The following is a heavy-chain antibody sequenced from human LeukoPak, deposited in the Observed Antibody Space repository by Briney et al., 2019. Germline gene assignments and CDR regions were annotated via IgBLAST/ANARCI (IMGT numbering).Heavy chain of an antibody. CDR1: GFTFSSYP. Sequence: GGSLRLSCAASGFTFSSYPMGWVRQAPGKGLQWVSAISNGGGSAYYADSVKGRFTISRDNSKNTLYLQMNSLRAEDTAVYYCARDRFRSGWYDPVRGYYYYGMDVWGQGTTVTVSS. CDR2: ISNGGGSA. J-gene: IGHJ6*02. D-gene: IGHD6-19*01. CDR3: ARDRFRSGWYDPVRGYYYYGMDV. V-gene: IGHV3-23*01.